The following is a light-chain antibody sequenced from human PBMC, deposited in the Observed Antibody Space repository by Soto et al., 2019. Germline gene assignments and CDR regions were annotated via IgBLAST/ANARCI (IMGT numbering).Light chain of an antibody. CDR3: QQYNSAPRT. V-gene: IGKV1-27*01. CDR1: QGISNY. J-gene: IGKJ1*01. Sequence: DIQMTQSPSSLSASVGDRVTITCRASQGISNYLAWYQQKPGKVPKLLIYAASTLQSGVPSRFSGSGSGTYFTLTISSLQHEDVATYYCQQYNSAPRTFGQGTKVEIK. CDR2: AAS.